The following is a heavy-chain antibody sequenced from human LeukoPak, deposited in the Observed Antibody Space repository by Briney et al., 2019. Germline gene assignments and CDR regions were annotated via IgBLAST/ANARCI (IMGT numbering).Heavy chain of an antibody. J-gene: IGHJ4*02. D-gene: IGHD5-12*01. CDR1: GFTFSNAW. CDR2: IKSKIDGGTP. CDR3: TTWNY. Sequence: GGSLRLSCAASGFTFSNAWMSWVRQAPGKGLEWAGRIKSKIDGGTPDYAAPVKGRFTISRDDSKNTLYLQMNSLKTEDTAVYYCTTWNYWGQGTLVTVSS. V-gene: IGHV3-15*01.